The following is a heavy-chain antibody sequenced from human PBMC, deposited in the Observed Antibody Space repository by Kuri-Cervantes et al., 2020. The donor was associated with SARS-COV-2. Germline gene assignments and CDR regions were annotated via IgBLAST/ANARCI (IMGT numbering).Heavy chain of an antibody. CDR3: VRPTNSGHFDY. CDR1: GGSFSGYY. CDR2: INHSGST. V-gene: IGHV4-34*01. J-gene: IGHJ4*02. Sequence: SETLSLTCAVYGGSFSGYYWSWIRQPPGKGLEWIGEINHSGSTNYNPSLKSRIAISVDTSKNRFSLNLTSMTAADTAVYYCVRPTNSGHFDYWGLGTRVTVSS. D-gene: IGHD5-12*01.